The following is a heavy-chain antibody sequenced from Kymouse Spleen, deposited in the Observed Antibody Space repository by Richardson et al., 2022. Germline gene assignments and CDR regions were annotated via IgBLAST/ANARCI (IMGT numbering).Heavy chain of an antibody. D-gene: IGHD2-2*02. CDR3: ARHGYCSSTSCLMTTGWFDP. Sequence: QLQLQESGPGLVKPSETLSLTCTVSGGSISSSSYYWGWIRQPPGKGLEWIGSIYYSGSTYYNPSLKSRVTISVDTSKNQFSLKLSSVTAADTAVYYCARHGYCSSTSCLMTTGWFDPWGQGTLVTVSS. J-gene: IGHJ5*02. V-gene: IGHV4-39*01. CDR2: IYYSGST. CDR1: GGSISSSSYY.